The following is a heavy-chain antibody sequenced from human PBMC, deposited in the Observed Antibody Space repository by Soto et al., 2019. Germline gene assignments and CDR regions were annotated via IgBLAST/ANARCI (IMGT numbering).Heavy chain of an antibody. CDR2: IKPDGSVT. Sequence: XVCLRLSCRTSEFTLGNYCMNWARQAPGKGLEWVANIKPDGSVTNYLDSVKGRFTISRDNVRNSVSLQMNSLRVEDTAVYFCFGGNGGPQWGQGTLVTVSS. CDR1: EFTLGNYC. V-gene: IGHV3-7*03. J-gene: IGHJ4*02. CDR3: FGGNGGPQ. D-gene: IGHD3-16*01.